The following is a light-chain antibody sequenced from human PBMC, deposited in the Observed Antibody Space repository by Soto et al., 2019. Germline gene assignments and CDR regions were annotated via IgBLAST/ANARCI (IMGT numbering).Light chain of an antibody. CDR3: QQSYNVLSWT. CDR2: AAS. J-gene: IGKJ1*01. V-gene: IGKV1-39*01. Sequence: DIQMTQSPSSLSASVGDRVTITCRASQNIDSYLNWYRQKPGRAPELLIYAASKLQREVPSRLRGSGSGTDFTLTIISLQPDDFASYYCQQSYNVLSWTFGQGTKVDIK. CDR1: QNIDSY.